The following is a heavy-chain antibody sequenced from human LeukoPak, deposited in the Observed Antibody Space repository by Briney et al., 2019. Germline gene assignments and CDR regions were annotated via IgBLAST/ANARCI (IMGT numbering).Heavy chain of an antibody. J-gene: IGHJ4*02. CDR3: AKDGPWRELLGY. Sequence: QTGGSLILSCAASGFTFSSYAMSWVRQAPGKGLEWVSAISGSGGSTYCADSVKGRFTISRDNSKNTLYLQMNSLRAEDTAVYYCAKDGPWRELLGYWGQGTLVTVSS. CDR2: ISGSGGST. V-gene: IGHV3-23*01. D-gene: IGHD1-26*01. CDR1: GFTFSSYA.